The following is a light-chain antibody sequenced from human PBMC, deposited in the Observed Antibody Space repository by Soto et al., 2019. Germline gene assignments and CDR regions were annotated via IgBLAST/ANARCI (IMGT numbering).Light chain of an antibody. V-gene: IGKV3-11*01. CDR3: HQYNNWPPST. Sequence: EIVLTQSPATLSLSPGERATLSCRASQSVSSYLAWYQQKPGQAPRLLIYDASNRATGIPARFSGSGSGTDFTLTISSLEPEDFGVYYCHQYNNWPPSTFGQGTRLEMK. CDR2: DAS. J-gene: IGKJ5*01. CDR1: QSVSSY.